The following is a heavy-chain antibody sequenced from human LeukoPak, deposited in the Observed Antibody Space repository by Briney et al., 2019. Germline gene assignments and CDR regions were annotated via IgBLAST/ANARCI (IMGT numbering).Heavy chain of an antibody. CDR3: ARMGEQQSFDY. CDR1: GYIFTSYY. CDR2: INPSSGST. V-gene: IGHV1-46*01. Sequence: ASEKVSCKATGYIFTSYYMHWVRQAPGQGLDWMAIINPSSGSTSYAQQFQGRVTMTRDTSTSTVHMELSSLRSDDTAVYYCARMGEQQSFDYWGQGTLVTVSS. D-gene: IGHD3-16*01. J-gene: IGHJ4*02.